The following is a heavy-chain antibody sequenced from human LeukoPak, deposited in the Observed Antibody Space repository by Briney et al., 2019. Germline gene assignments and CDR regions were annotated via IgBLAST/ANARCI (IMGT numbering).Heavy chain of an antibody. V-gene: IGHV4-34*01. CDR2: INHSGST. CDR3: AGGPRAVRYFQH. CDR1: GGSFSGYY. J-gene: IGHJ1*01. Sequence: PSETLSLTCAVYGGSFSGYYWSWIRQPPGKGPEWIGEINHSGSTNYNPSLKSRVTISVDTSKNQFSLKLSSVTAADTAVYYCAGGPRAVRYFQHWGQGTLVTVSS.